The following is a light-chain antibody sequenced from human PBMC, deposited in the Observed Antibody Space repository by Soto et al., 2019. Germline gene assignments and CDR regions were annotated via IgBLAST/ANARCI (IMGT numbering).Light chain of an antibody. CDR3: SSFTSGSTL. CDR2: DVT. CDR1: TSDIGFYSY. V-gene: IGLV2-14*01. J-gene: IGLJ1*01. Sequence: QSALTQPASVSGSPGQSITISCTGTTSDIGFYSYVAWFQQHPGKAPTLIIYDVTTRPSGVSNRFSGSKSGNTASLTISGLQAEDEADYYCSSFTSGSTLFGTGTKLTVL.